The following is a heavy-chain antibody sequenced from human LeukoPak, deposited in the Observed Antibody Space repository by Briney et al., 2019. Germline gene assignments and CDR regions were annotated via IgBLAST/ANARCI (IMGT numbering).Heavy chain of an antibody. CDR1: GGSISGYY. J-gene: IGHJ3*02. CDR3: ARDSEYSSSWDDAFDI. Sequence: SETLSLTCTVSGGSISGYYWSWIRQPAGKGLEWIGRIYTSGSTNYNPSLKSRVTMSVDTSKNQFSLKLRSVTAADTAVYYCARDSEYSSSWDDAFDIWGQGTMVTVSS. CDR2: IYTSGST. V-gene: IGHV4-4*07. D-gene: IGHD6-13*01.